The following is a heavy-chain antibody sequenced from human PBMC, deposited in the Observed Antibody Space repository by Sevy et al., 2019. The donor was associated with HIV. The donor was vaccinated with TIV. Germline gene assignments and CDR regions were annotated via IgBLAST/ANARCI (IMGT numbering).Heavy chain of an antibody. J-gene: IGHJ4*02. Sequence: SENLSLTCTVSGGSISSSSYYWGWIRQPPGKGLEWIGSIYYSGSTYHNPSLKSRVTISVDTSKNQFSLKLSSVTAADTAVYYCARVPRGYCSGGSCYGWGQGTLVTVSS. V-gene: IGHV4-39*01. CDR3: ARVPRGYCSGGSCYG. D-gene: IGHD2-15*01. CDR2: IYYSGST. CDR1: GGSISSSSYY.